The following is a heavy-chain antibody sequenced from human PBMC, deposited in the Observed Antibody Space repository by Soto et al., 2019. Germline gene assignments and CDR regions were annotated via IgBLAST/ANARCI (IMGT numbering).Heavy chain of an antibody. V-gene: IGHV1-18*01. Sequence: GASVKVSCTASGYTFTSYGISWVRQAPGQGLEWMGWISAYNGNTNYAQKLQGRVTMTTDTSTSTAYMELRSLRSDDTAVYYCAKVPIWFGDQGPLDYWGQGTLVTVSS. J-gene: IGHJ4*02. CDR2: ISAYNGNT. CDR3: AKVPIWFGDQGPLDY. CDR1: GYTFTSYG. D-gene: IGHD3-10*01.